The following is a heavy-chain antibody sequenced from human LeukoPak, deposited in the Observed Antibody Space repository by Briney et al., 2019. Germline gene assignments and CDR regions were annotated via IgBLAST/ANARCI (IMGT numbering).Heavy chain of an antibody. CDR3: ARFVVRSWRGRCLDY. CDR2: INHSGST. D-gene: IGHD6-13*01. V-gene: IGHV4-34*01. CDR1: GGSFSGYY. Sequence: SETLSLTCAVYGGSFSGYYWSWIRQPPGKGLEWIGEINHSGSTNYNPSLKSRVTISVDTSKNQFSLTLSSVTAADTAVYYCARFVVRSWRGRCLDYWGQGTLVTVSS. J-gene: IGHJ4*02.